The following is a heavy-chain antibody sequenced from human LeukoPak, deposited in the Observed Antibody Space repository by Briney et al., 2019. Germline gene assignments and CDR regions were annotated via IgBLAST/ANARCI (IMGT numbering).Heavy chain of an antibody. D-gene: IGHD3-3*01. CDR2: ISAYNGNT. V-gene: IGHV1-18*01. Sequence: ASVKVSCKASGYTFTSYGISWVRQAPGQGLEWMGWISAYNGNTNYAQKLQGRVTMTTDTSTSTAYMELRSLRSDDTAVYYCARARITIFGVVTPGLDYWGQGTLVTVSS. CDR1: GYTFTSYG. CDR3: ARARITIFGVVTPGLDY. J-gene: IGHJ4*02.